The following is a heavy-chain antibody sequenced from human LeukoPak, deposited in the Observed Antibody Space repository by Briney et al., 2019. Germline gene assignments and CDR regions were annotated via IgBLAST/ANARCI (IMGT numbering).Heavy chain of an antibody. D-gene: IGHD3-3*01. V-gene: IGHV1-8*01. CDR2: MNPKSGHT. CDR3: ARAPSQRFLEWLLFY. CDR1: GFTFSDCD. J-gene: IGHJ4*02. Sequence: GSVKVSCKASGFTFSDCDINWVRQATGQGLEWMGWMNPKSGHTGYAQKFQDRITLTRNTSINTAYMELRSLRFEDTAVYYCARAPSQRFLEWLLFYWGQGTLLTVSS.